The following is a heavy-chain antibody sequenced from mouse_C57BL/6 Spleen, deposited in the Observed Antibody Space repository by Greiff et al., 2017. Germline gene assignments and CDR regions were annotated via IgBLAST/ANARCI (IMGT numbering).Heavy chain of an antibody. CDR2: IYPGDGDT. Sequence: VMLVESGPELVKPGASVKISCKASGYAFSSSWMNWVKQRPGKGLEWIGRIYPGDGDTNYNGKFKGKATLTADKSSSTAYMQLSSLTSEDSAVYFCAREGEFITTVVGEAWFAYWGQGTLVTVSA. J-gene: IGHJ3*01. V-gene: IGHV1-82*01. D-gene: IGHD1-1*01. CDR1: GYAFSSSW. CDR3: AREGEFITTVVGEAWFAY.